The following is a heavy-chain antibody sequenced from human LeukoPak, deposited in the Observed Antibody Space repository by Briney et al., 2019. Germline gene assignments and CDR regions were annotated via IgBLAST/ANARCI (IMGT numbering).Heavy chain of an antibody. J-gene: IGHJ6*02. CDR3: ATGGAGAGTWGSGMDV. Sequence: ASVKVSCKVSGYTLTELSMHWVRQAPGKGLEWMGGFDPEDGETIYAQKFQGRVTMTEDTSTDTAYMELSSLRSEDTAVYYCATGGAGAGTWGSGMDVWGQGTTVTVSS. CDR1: GYTLTELS. CDR2: FDPEDGET. D-gene: IGHD6-19*01. V-gene: IGHV1-24*01.